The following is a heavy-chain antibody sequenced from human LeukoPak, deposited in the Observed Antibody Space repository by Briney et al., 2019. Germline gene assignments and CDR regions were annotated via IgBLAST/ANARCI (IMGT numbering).Heavy chain of an antibody. Sequence: SEALSLTCTVSGGSITNYYWSWIRQPPGKGLEWMAYIYYIGSTNYNPSLKSRLTVSLDMSKNHFSLKLTSVTAADTAVYYCVRHDPIGNSQPLGVWGQGTMVTVSS. CDR2: IYYIGST. D-gene: IGHD4-23*01. J-gene: IGHJ3*01. CDR1: GGSITNYY. V-gene: IGHV4-59*12. CDR3: VRHDPIGNSQPLGV.